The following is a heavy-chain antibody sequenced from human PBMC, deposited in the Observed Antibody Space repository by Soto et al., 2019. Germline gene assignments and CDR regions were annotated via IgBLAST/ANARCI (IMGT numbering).Heavy chain of an antibody. D-gene: IGHD1-1*01. V-gene: IGHV3-23*01. CDR2: ISGSGGNT. CDR3: AYDRNWHAVAPFDY. CDR1: GFTFSSYA. Sequence: GGSLRLSCAASGFTFSSYAMSWVRQAPGKGLEWVSAISGSGGNTYYADSVKGRFTISRDNSKTTLYLQMNSLRAEDTAVYYCAYDRNWHAVAPFDYWGPGTLVTLSS. J-gene: IGHJ4*02.